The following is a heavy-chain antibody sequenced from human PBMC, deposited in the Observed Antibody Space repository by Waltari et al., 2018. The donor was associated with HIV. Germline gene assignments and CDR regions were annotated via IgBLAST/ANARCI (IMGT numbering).Heavy chain of an antibody. Sequence: EVQLVESGGGLVQPGGSLRLSCAASGFTFSSYWMHWVRQAPGKGLVWVSRNNSDGSSTNYADSVKGRFTISRDNAKNTVYLQMNSLRAEDTALYYCASLYNYVWGSPPPFDYWGQGTLVTVSS. CDR3: ASLYNYVWGSPPPFDY. V-gene: IGHV3-74*01. CDR2: NNSDGSST. CDR1: GFTFSSYW. D-gene: IGHD3-16*01. J-gene: IGHJ4*02.